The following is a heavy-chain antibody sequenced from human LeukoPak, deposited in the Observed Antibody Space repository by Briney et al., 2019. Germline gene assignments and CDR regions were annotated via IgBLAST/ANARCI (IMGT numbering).Heavy chain of an antibody. CDR1: GYTFINHD. CDR3: ARDPIPGSGWYDY. Sequence: ASVKVSCKASGYTFINHDINWVRQSTGQGLEWMGWINPNSGGTNYAQKFQGRVTMTRDTSISTAYMELSRLRSDDTAVYYCARDPIPGSGWYDYWGQGTLVTVSS. D-gene: IGHD6-19*01. J-gene: IGHJ4*02. V-gene: IGHV1-2*02. CDR2: INPNSGGT.